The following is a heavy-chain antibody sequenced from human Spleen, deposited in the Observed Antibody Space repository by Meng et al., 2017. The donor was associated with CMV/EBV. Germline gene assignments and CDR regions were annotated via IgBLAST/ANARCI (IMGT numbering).Heavy chain of an antibody. CDR2: IYYSGST. CDR1: GFTFSRYD. V-gene: IGHV4-30-4*08. D-gene: IGHD3-10*01. CDR3: ARVTLAYGSGSSTDYYYYGMDV. J-gene: IGHJ6*02. Sequence: SCAASGFTFSRYDMSWVRQGPGKGLEWIGYIYYSGSTYYNPSLKSRVTISVDTSKNQFSLKLSSVTAADTAVYYCARVTLAYGSGSSTDYYYYGMDVWGQGTTVTVSS.